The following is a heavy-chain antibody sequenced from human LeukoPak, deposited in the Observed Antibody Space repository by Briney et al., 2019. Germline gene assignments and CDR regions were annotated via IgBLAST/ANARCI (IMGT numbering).Heavy chain of an antibody. CDR3: AKEEIGYCSSTSCYGLVY. D-gene: IGHD2-2*01. CDR1: GFTFSSYE. Sequence: PGGSLRLSCAASGFTFSSYEMNWVRQAPGKGLEWVSYISSSGSTIYYADSVKGRFTISRDNSKNTLYLQMNSLRAEDTAVYYCAKEEIGYCSSTSCYGLVYWGQGTLVTVSS. CDR2: ISSSGSTI. V-gene: IGHV3-48*03. J-gene: IGHJ4*02.